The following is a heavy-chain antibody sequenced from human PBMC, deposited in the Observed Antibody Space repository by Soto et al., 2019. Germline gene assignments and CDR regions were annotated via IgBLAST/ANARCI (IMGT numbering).Heavy chain of an antibody. V-gene: IGHV4-30-2*01. CDR3: ARGEPSSSWYFDP. J-gene: IGHJ5*02. D-gene: IGHD6-13*01. CDR1: GGSISSGGYS. Sequence: QLQLQESGSGLVKPSQTLSLTCAVSGGSISSGGYSWSWIGQPPGKGLEGIGYIYHSGSTYYNPSLKSRVTLSEDRSKNQFSGKLSSVTAADTAVYYCARGEPSSSWYFDPWGQGTLVTVSS. CDR2: IYHSGST.